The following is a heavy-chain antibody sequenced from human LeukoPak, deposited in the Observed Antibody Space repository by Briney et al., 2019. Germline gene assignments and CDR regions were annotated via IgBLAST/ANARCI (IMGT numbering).Heavy chain of an antibody. CDR3: AGDCSSTSCNQYYYYYMDV. J-gene: IGHJ6*03. V-gene: IGHV4-39*07. D-gene: IGHD2-2*01. CDR2: IYYSGST. Sequence: SETLSLTCTVSGGSISSSSYYWGWIRQPPGKGLEWIGSIYYSGSTYYNPSPKSRVTISVDTSKNQSSLKLSSVTAADTAVYYCAGDCSSTSCNQYYYYYMDVWGKGTTVTVSS. CDR1: GGSISSSSYY.